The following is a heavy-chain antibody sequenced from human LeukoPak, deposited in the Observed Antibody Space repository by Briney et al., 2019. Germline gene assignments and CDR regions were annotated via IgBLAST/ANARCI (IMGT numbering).Heavy chain of an antibody. D-gene: IGHD4-17*01. V-gene: IGHV5-51*01. J-gene: IGHJ4*02. Sequence: GESLKISCKGSGYTFTNFWIGWVRQMPGKGLGWMGIIYPGDSDIRYSPSFQGQATISADKSISTAYLQWSSLKASDTAMYFCARLPTETAYFDSWGQGTLVTVSS. CDR1: GYTFTNFW. CDR2: IYPGDSDI. CDR3: ARLPTETAYFDS.